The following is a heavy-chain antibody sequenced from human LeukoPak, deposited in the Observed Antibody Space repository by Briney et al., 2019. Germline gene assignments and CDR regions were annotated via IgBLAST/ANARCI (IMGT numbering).Heavy chain of an antibody. D-gene: IGHD1-14*01. CDR2: IKQDGSEK. CDR3: ARVRS. Sequence: GGSLRLSCAASGFTFSNAWMSWVRQAPGKGLEWVANIKQDGSEKNYVDSVKGRFTISRDNAKNSLYLQMNSLRAEDTAMYYCARVRSWGQGTLVTVSS. CDR1: GFTFSNAW. J-gene: IGHJ4*02. V-gene: IGHV3-7*05.